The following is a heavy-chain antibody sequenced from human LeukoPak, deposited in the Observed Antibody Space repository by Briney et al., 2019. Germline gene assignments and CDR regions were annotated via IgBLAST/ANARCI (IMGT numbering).Heavy chain of an antibody. V-gene: IGHV3-21*01. J-gene: IGHJ4*02. CDR1: GFTFSRYS. CDR3: ATYDY. Sequence: GGSLRLSCAASGFTFSRYSINWVRKAPGKGLEWVSSISSSSTYIYYADSVKGRFTISRDNAKNSLFLQMHSLRDEDTAVYYCATYDYWGQGTLVTVSS. CDR2: ISSSSTYI.